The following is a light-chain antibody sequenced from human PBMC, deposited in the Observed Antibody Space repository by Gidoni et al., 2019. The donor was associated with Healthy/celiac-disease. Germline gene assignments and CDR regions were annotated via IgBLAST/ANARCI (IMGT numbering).Light chain of an antibody. Sequence: IVFTQSPGTLSLSPGERATLSCRASQSVSSSYLAWYQQKPGEAPRLLIYGASSRATGIADRFSGSGSGTDFTLTISRLEAEDVAVYYWQQYGSSPRTFGQGTKVEIK. V-gene: IGKV3-20*01. J-gene: IGKJ1*01. CDR3: QQYGSSPRT. CDR1: QSVSSSY. CDR2: GAS.